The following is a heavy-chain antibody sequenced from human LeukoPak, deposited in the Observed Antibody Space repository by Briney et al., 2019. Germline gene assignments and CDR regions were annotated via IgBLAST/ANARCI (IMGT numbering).Heavy chain of an antibody. Sequence: PGRSLRLSCAASGFTFSSYGMHWVRQAPGKGLEWVAVIWYDGSNKYYADSVKGRFTISRDNSKNTLYLQMNSLRAEDTAAYYCAKTPTGYCGGDCYLDYWGQGTLVTVSS. CDR2: IWYDGSNK. V-gene: IGHV3-33*06. CDR1: GFTFSSYG. J-gene: IGHJ4*02. D-gene: IGHD2-21*02. CDR3: AKTPTGYCGGDCYLDY.